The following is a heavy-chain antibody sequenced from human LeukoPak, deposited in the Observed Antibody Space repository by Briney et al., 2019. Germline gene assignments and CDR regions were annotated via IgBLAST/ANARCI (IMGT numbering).Heavy chain of an antibody. CDR2: IRGSGGST. J-gene: IGHJ3*02. CDR3: AKGYYYDSSGYYLLGAFDI. Sequence: GGSLRLSCAASGFTFSSYGMSWVRQAPGKGLEWVSAIRGSGGSTYYADSVKGRFTISRDNSKNTLYLQMNSLRAEDTAVYYCAKGYYYDSSGYYLLGAFDIWGQGTMVTVSS. CDR1: GFTFSSYG. D-gene: IGHD3-22*01. V-gene: IGHV3-23*01.